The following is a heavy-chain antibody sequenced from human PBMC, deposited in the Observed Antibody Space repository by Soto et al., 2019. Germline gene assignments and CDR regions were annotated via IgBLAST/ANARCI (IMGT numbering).Heavy chain of an antibody. V-gene: IGHV1-69*12. CDR3: ARLVPAAMVGPGWFDP. CDR2: IIPIFGTA. Sequence: QVQLVQSGAAVKKPGSSVKVSCTASGGTFSSYAISWVRQAPGQGLEWMGGIIPIFGTANYAQKFQGRVTITADESTSTAYMELSSLRSEDTAVYYCARLVPAAMVGPGWFDPWGQGTLVTVSS. CDR1: GGTFSSYA. J-gene: IGHJ5*02. D-gene: IGHD2-2*01.